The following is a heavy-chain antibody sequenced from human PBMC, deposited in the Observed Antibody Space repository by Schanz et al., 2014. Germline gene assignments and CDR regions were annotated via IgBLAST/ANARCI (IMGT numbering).Heavy chain of an antibody. V-gene: IGHV3-23*01. CDR1: GFTFSSYA. Sequence: EVQLLESGGGLVQPGGSLRLSCAGSGFTFSSYAMSWVRQTPGKGLEWVSVISGSGVTIYYADSVKGRFTISRDNSKNTLYLQMNSLRAEDTAVYYCAMGGYQLHHWGQGTLVTVSS. CDR2: ISGSGVTI. J-gene: IGHJ4*02. CDR3: AMGGYQLHH. D-gene: IGHD1-7*01.